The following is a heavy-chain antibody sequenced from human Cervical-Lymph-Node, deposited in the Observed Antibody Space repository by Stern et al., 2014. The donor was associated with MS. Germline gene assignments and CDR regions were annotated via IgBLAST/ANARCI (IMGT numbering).Heavy chain of an antibody. CDR3: ARESAAYCGGDCYSGQWAFDI. V-gene: IGHV4-31*03. Sequence: QVQLQESGPGLVKPSQTLSLTCTVSGGSISSGGYYWSWIRQHPGKGLEWIGYIYYRGSTYYNPSLKSRVTISVDTSKKQFSLKLSSVTAADTAVYYCARESAAYCGGDCYSGQWAFDIWGQGTMVTVSS. D-gene: IGHD2-21*02. CDR2: IYYRGST. CDR1: GGSISSGGYY. J-gene: IGHJ3*02.